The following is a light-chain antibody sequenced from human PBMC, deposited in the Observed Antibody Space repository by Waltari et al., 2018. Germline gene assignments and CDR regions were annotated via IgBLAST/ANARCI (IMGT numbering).Light chain of an antibody. V-gene: IGLV7-43*01. CDR2: SIN. CDR1: TGAVTSGFY. Sequence: QTVVTQEPSVTVSPGGTVTLTCASSTGAVTSGFYPNWFQQKPGQAPRALIYSINQRHSWTPARFSGSLLGGKAARTLSGVQPEDEAVYYCLLYYGALDWIFGGGTNLTVL. J-gene: IGLJ2*01. CDR3: LLYYGALDWI.